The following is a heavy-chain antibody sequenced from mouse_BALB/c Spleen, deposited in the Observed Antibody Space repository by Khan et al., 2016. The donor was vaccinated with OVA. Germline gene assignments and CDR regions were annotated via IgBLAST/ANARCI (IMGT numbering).Heavy chain of an antibody. D-gene: IGHD2-10*01. CDR3: TRPSYYGNPWFTY. CDR2: ISSTGSYT. V-gene: IGHV5-9*02. Sequence: DVMLVESGGGLVKPGGSLKLSCEVSGFAFNSYDMSWVRQTPEKRLEWVATISSTGSYTYYPDSVKGRFTISRDTARNTPYLQLSSLRSEDTALYYCTRPSYYGNPWFTYWGQGTLVTFSA. J-gene: IGHJ3*01. CDR1: GFAFNSYD.